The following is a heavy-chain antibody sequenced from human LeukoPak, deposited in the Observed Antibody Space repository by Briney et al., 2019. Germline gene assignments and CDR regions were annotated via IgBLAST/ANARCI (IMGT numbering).Heavy chain of an antibody. CDR1: GGSISSSNW. D-gene: IGHD3-10*01. CDR2: IYHSGSI. Sequence: PSETLSLTCAVSGGSISSSNWWSWVRQPPGKGLEWIGEIYHSGSINYNPSLKSRVTISVDKSKNQFSLKLSSVTAADTAVYYCARDITMVRGVTAAYFDYWGQGTLVTVSS. V-gene: IGHV4-4*02. CDR3: ARDITMVRGVTAAYFDY. J-gene: IGHJ4*02.